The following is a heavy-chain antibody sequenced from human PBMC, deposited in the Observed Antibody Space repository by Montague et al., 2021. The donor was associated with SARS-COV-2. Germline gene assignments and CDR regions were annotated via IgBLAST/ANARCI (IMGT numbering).Heavy chain of an antibody. D-gene: IGHD6-25*01. CDR1: GFTFSNYG. J-gene: IGHJ4*02. CDR2: ISYDGSNK. CDR3: AKDWWIKIAAPEYLDY. Sequence: SLRLSCAASGFTFSNYGIHWVRQAPGKGLEWVAVISYDGSNKYYADSVKGRFTISRDNSKNTLCLQMNSLRTEDTAVYYCAKDWWIKIAAPEYLDYWGQGTLVTVSS. V-gene: IGHV3-30*18.